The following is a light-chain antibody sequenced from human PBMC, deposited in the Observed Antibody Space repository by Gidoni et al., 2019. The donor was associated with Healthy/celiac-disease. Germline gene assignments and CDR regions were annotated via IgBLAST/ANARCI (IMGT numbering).Light chain of an antibody. J-gene: IGKJ1*01. V-gene: IGKV1-5*03. CDR3: QQYNSYPWT. CDR2: KAS. Sequence: IQMTKSPSPLSASVGDRVTITCRASQSISSWLAWYQQKPGKAPKLLIYKASSLESGVPSRFSGSGSGTEFTLTISSLQPDDFATYYCQQYNSYPWTFGQGTKVEIK. CDR1: QSISSW.